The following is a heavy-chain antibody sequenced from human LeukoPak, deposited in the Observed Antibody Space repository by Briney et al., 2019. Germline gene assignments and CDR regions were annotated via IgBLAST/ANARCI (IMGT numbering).Heavy chain of an antibody. J-gene: IGHJ5*02. V-gene: IGHV4-39*07. CDR1: GGSISSSSYY. Sequence: SETLSLTCTVSGGSISSSSYYWGWIRQPPGKGLEWIGSIYYSGSTYYNPSLKSRVTISVDTSKNQFSLKLSSVTAADTAVYYRARGTHYDFWSGYSGWFDPWGQGTLVTVSS. D-gene: IGHD3-3*01. CDR2: IYYSGST. CDR3: ARGTHYDFWSGYSGWFDP.